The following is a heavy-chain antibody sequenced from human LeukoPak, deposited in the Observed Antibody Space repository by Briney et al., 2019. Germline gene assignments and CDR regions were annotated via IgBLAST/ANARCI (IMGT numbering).Heavy chain of an antibody. V-gene: IGHV3-23*01. CDR1: GFTFSSYG. J-gene: IGHJ4*02. D-gene: IGHD6-19*01. CDR2: ISGSGGST. CDR3: AKATGYSSGWSPYYFDY. Sequence: GGSQRLSCAASGFTFSSYGMSWVRQAPGKGLEWVSAISGSGGSTYYADSVKGRFTISRDNSKNTLYLQMNSLRAEDTAVYYCAKATGYSSGWSPYYFDYWGQGTLVTVSS.